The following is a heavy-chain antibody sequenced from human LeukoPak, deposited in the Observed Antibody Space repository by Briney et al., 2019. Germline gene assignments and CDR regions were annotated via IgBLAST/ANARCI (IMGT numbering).Heavy chain of an antibody. CDR1: GGSISSGDYY. CDR3: ATQGAAGFDY. J-gene: IGHJ4*02. Sequence: SETLSLTCTVSGGSISSGDYYWSWIRQPPGKGLEWIGYIYYSGSTYYNPSLKSRVTISVDTSKNQFPLKLSSVTAADTAVYYCATQGAAGFDYWGQGTLVTVSS. CDR2: IYYSGST. V-gene: IGHV4-30-4*01.